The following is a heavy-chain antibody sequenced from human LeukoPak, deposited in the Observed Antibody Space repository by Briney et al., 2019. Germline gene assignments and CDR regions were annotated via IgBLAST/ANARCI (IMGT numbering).Heavy chain of an antibody. CDR1: GGSFSGYY. CDR3: ARRRSSSWYSRFDP. Sequence: SETLSLTCAVYGGSFSGYYWSWIRQPPGKGLEWIGEINHSGSTNYNPSLKSRVTISVDTSKNQFSLKLSSMTAADTAVYYCARRRSSSWYSRFDPWGQGTLVTVSS. J-gene: IGHJ5*02. CDR2: INHSGST. D-gene: IGHD6-13*01. V-gene: IGHV4-34*01.